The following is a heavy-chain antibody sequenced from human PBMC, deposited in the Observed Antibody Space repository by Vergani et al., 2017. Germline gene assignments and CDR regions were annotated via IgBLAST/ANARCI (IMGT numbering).Heavy chain of an antibody. CDR1: GITFWKFG. CDR2: ISWNSGAV. CDR3: TKGSVYYHDSAGHGYDPYTGFDL. J-gene: IGHJ3*01. V-gene: IGHV3-9*01. D-gene: IGHD5-12*01. Sequence: EVDLVESGGGLAQPGGSLRLSCEASGITFWKFGMHWVRQGPGKGPEWVSGISWNSGAVDYADSVRGRFTNSRDNAKNSLFLEMNSLRFEDTAVYFCTKGSVYYHDSAGHGYDPYTGFDLWGQGTLVTVSS.